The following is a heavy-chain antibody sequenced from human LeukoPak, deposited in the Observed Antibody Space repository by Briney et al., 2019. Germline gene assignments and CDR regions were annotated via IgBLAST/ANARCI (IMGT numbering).Heavy chain of an antibody. CDR2: TNHSGST. V-gene: IGHV4-34*01. J-gene: IGHJ4*02. Sequence: SSETLSLTCAVYGGSFSGYYWSWIRQPPGKGLEWIGETNHSGSTNYNPSLKSRVTISVDTSKNQFSLKLSSVTAADTAVYYCARRYCSGGSCYAVRYWGQGTLVTVSS. CDR1: GGSFSGYY. D-gene: IGHD2-15*01. CDR3: ARRYCSGGSCYAVRY.